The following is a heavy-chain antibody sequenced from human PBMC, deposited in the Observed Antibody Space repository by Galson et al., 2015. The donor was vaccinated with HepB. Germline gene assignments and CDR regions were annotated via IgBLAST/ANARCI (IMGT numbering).Heavy chain of an antibody. D-gene: IGHD2-8*02. V-gene: IGHV2-5*01. J-gene: IGHJ4*02. CDR2: IFWRDDQ. CDR1: GFSLRTSAVG. Sequence: PALVKPTQTLTPTCTFSGFSLRTSAVGVGWVRQSPGKTLEWLALIFWRDDQRYSPSLRSRLTITKDPSKNQVVLTMTNLDPIDTATYYCARSLGLVGPCFDNWGQGTLVTVSS. CDR3: ARSLGLVGPCFDN.